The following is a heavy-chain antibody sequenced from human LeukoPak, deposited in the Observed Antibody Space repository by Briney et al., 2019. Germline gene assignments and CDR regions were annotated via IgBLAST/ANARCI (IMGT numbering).Heavy chain of an antibody. V-gene: IGHV3-30*02. D-gene: IGHD1-26*01. CDR3: AKDPQRGSPYYFDY. J-gene: IGHJ4*02. Sequence: GGSLRLSCAASGFTFSTYGILWVRQAPGKGLEWVAFIRYDGTNKWYADSVKGRFTISRDNTKNTLYLQMNSLRAEDTALYYCAKDPQRGSPYYFDYGGQGTLGTVSS. CDR2: IRYDGTNK. CDR1: GFTFSTYG.